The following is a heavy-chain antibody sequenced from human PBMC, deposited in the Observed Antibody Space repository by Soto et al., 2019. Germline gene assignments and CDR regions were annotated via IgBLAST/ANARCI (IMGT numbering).Heavy chain of an antibody. Sequence: ASVNVSCKASGYTVTSYGISWVRQAPGQGLEWMGWISAYNGNTNYAQKLQGRVTMTTDTSTSTAYMELRSLRSDDTAVYYCARGRTLSLAAAGCFDPWGQGTLVTSPQ. V-gene: IGHV1-18*01. D-gene: IGHD6-13*01. CDR1: GYTVTSYG. CDR3: ARGRTLSLAAAGCFDP. CDR2: ISAYNGNT. J-gene: IGHJ5*02.